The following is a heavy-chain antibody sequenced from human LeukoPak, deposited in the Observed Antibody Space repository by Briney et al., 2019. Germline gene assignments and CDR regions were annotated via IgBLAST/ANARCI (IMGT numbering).Heavy chain of an antibody. V-gene: IGHV3-30-3*01. J-gene: IGHJ4*02. CDR2: ISYDGSNK. Sequence: GGSLRLSCAASGFTFSSYAMHWVRQAPGKGLEWVAVISYDGSNKYYADSVKGRFTISRDNSKNTLYLQMNSLRAEDTAVYYCAKDVAAFPDYWGQGTLVTVSS. CDR3: AKDVAAFPDY. CDR1: GFTFSSYA. D-gene: IGHD6-13*01.